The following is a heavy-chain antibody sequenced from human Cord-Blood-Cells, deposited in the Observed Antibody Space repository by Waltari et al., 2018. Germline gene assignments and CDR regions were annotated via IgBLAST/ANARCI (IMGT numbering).Heavy chain of an antibody. V-gene: IGHV4-39*01. J-gene: IGHJ4*02. CDR1: GGSIRSSSYY. CDR3: ARRGAARPFDY. Sequence: QLQLQESGPGLVKPSETLSLTCTVSGGSIRSSSYYWGWIRQPPGKGLDGIGSIYYSGSTYYNPSLKSRVTISVDTSKNQFSLKLSSVTAADTAVYYCARRGAARPFDYWGQGTLVTVSS. CDR2: IYYSGST. D-gene: IGHD6-6*01.